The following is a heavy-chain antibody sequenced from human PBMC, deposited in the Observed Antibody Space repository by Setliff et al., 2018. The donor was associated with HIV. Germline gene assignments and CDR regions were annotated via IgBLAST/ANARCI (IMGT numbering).Heavy chain of an antibody. J-gene: IGHJ4*02. V-gene: IGHV3-30*04. CDR3: ARGPDSYGDLDY. CDR1: GFTFSSYA. D-gene: IGHD4-17*01. Sequence: PGGSLRLSCAASGFTFSSYAMHWVRQAPGKGLEWVAVISYDGSNKYYADSVKGRFTISRDNSKNTLYLQMNSLRAEDTAVYYCARGPDSYGDLDYWGQGTLVTVSS. CDR2: ISYDGSNK.